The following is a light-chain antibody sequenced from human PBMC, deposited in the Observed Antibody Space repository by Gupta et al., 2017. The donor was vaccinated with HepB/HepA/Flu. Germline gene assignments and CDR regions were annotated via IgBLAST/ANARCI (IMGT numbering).Light chain of an antibody. Sequence: DIVFPHSPATLSLSPGERATLSCRASQSVSSYLAWYQQKPGQAPRLLIYDASNRATGIPARFSGSGSGADFTLTISSLESEDFAVYYCQQRSNWPYTFGQGTKLEIK. V-gene: IGKV3-11*01. CDR2: DAS. CDR1: QSVSSY. J-gene: IGKJ2*01. CDR3: QQRSNWPYT.